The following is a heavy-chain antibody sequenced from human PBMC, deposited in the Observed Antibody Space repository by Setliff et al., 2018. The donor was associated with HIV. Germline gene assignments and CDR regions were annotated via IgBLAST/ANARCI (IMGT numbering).Heavy chain of an antibody. V-gene: IGHV3-15*01. D-gene: IGHD6-25*01. CDR2: IKSKTDGGTT. CDR3: TTGTRLAD. J-gene: IGHJ4*02. Sequence: PGGSLRLSCAASGFSFSNAWMSWGRQDPGKGLEWVGRIKSKTDGGTTDYAAPVKGRFTISRDDSKNTLYLQMNSLKIEDTAVYYCTTGTRLADWGQGALVTVSS. CDR1: GFSFSNAW.